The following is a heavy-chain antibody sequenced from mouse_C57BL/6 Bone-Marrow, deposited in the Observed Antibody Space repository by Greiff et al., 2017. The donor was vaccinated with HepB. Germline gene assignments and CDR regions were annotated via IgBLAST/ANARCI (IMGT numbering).Heavy chain of an antibody. J-gene: IGHJ4*01. V-gene: IGHV8-8*01. CDR3: ARIAPLYSNYLYYYAMDY. D-gene: IGHD2-5*01. Sequence: QVTLKVCGPGILQPSQTLSLTCSFSGFSLSTFGMGVGWIRQPSGKGLEWLAHIWWDDDKYYNPALKSRLTISKDTSKNQVFLKIANVDTADTATYYCARIAPLYSNYLYYYAMDYWGQGTSVTVSS. CDR1: GFSLSTFGMG. CDR2: IWWDDDK.